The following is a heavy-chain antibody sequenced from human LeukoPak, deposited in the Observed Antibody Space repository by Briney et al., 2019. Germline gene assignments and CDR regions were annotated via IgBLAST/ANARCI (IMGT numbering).Heavy chain of an antibody. Sequence: GSLRLSCAASGVTFSNYWMRWVRQAQGKGLEWVGNIKEDGSEKRYADSVRGRFTISRDNAQTSIYLQMNSLRAEDTAVYYCARASKPWLQLTWGQGTLVTVSS. CDR1: GVTFSNYW. CDR3: ARASKPWLQLT. D-gene: IGHD5-24*01. CDR2: IKEDGSEK. V-gene: IGHV3-7*05. J-gene: IGHJ5*02.